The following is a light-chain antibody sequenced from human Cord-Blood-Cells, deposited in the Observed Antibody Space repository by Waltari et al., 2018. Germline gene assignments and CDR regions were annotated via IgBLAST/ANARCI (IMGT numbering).Light chain of an antibody. Sequence: DIQMTPSPSSLSASVGDRVTITCRASQSISSYLNWYQQKPGKAPKLLIYAAYSLQSGVPSRFSGSGSGTDFTFTISSLQPEDFATYYCQQSYSTPYTFGQGTKLEIK. CDR1: QSISSY. CDR2: AAY. J-gene: IGKJ2*01. CDR3: QQSYSTPYT. V-gene: IGKV1-39*01.